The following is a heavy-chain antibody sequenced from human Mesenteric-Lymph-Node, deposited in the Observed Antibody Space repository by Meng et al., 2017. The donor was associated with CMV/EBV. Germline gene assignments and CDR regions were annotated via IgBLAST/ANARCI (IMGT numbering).Heavy chain of an antibody. Sequence: GGSLRLSCAASGFTFSSYGMHWVRQAPGKGLEWVAFIRYDGSNKYYADSVKGRFTISRDNSKNTLYLQMNSLRAEDTAVYYCAKDGPLYGSGRGWFDPWGQGTLVTVSS. V-gene: IGHV3-30*02. CDR3: AKDGPLYGSGRGWFDP. D-gene: IGHD3-10*01. CDR1: GFTFSSYG. CDR2: IRYDGSNK. J-gene: IGHJ5*02.